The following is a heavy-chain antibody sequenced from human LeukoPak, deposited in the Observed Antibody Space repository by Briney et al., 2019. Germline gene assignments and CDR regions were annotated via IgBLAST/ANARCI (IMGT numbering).Heavy chain of an antibody. CDR3: ARMGSSGYYPYYFDY. V-gene: IGHV4-59*08. CDR2: IFYSGST. J-gene: IGHJ4*02. CDR1: GGSISSYY. Sequence: PSETLSLTCTVSGGSISSYYWNWIRQPPGKGLEWVGNIFYSGSTNYHPSLKSRVTMSVDTSKIQFSLKLTSVTAADTAVYFCARMGSSGYYPYYFDYWGQGTLVTVSS. D-gene: IGHD3-22*01.